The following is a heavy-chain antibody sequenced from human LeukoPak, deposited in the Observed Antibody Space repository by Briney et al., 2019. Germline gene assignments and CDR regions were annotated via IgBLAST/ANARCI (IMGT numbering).Heavy chain of an antibody. CDR2: INHSGST. J-gene: IGHJ4*02. CDR3: ARSWLQLIYLDY. Sequence: PSETLSLTCAVYGGSFSGYYWSWIRQPPGKGLEWIGEINHSGSTNYNPSLKSRVTISVDTSKNQFSLKLSSVTAADTAVYYCARSWLQLIYLDYWGQGTLVTVSS. CDR1: GGSFSGYY. D-gene: IGHD5-24*01. V-gene: IGHV4-34*01.